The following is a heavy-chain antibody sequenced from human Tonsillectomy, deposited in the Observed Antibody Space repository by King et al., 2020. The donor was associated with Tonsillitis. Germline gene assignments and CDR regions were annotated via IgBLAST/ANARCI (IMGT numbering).Heavy chain of an antibody. Sequence: VTLKESGPVLVKPTETLTLTCTVSGFSLSTARMGVSWIRQPPGKALEWLTHIFSNDEKSYSTSLKNRLTISKDTSKSQVVLTMTNMDPVDTATYYCARIHMYYTDSSDSYFDYWGQGTLVTVSS. CDR3: ARIHMYYTDSSDSYFDY. D-gene: IGHD3-22*01. V-gene: IGHV2-26*01. J-gene: IGHJ4*02. CDR1: GFSLSTARMG. CDR2: IFSNDEK.